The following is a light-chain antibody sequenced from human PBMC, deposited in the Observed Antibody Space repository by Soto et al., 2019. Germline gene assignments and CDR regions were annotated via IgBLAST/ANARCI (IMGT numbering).Light chain of an antibody. V-gene: IGLV1-40*01. CDR3: QSNDSSLRV. J-gene: IGLJ1*01. Sequence: QSVLTQPPSVSGSPGQRVTISCTGSSSNIGAGYDVHWYQQLPGTAPKLLIYGNSNRPSGVPDRFSGSKSGTSASLAITGLQAEDDDYYYCQSNDSSLRVFGTGTKLTVL. CDR1: SSNIGAGYD. CDR2: GNS.